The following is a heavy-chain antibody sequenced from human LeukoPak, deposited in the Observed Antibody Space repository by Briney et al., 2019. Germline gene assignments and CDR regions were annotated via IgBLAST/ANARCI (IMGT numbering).Heavy chain of an antibody. V-gene: IGHV3-48*01. J-gene: IGHJ6*03. D-gene: IGHD3-10*01. CDR2: ISSSSSTI. Sequence: PGGSLRLSCAASGFTFSSYSMNWVRQAPGKGLEWVSYISSSSSTIYYADSVKGRFTISRDNAKNSLYLQMNSLRTEDTAVYYCARRSPTMVRGVIIRGYYYMDVWGKGTTVTVSS. CDR1: GFTFSSYS. CDR3: ARRSPTMVRGVIIRGYYYMDV.